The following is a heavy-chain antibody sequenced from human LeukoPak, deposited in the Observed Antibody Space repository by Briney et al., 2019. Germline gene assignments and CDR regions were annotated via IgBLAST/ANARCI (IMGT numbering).Heavy chain of an antibody. CDR2: IIPIFGTA. D-gene: IGHD6-6*01. CDR3: ARDTSSSFYWFDP. Sequence: SVKVSCKASGGTFSSYAISWARQAPGQGLEWMGRIIPIFGTANYAQKFQGRVTITTDESTSTAYMELGSLRSEDTAVYYCARDTSSSFYWFDPWGQGTLVTVSS. V-gene: IGHV1-69*05. CDR1: GGTFSSYA. J-gene: IGHJ5*02.